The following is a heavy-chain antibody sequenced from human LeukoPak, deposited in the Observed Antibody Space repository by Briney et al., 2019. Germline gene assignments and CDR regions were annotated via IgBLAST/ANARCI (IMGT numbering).Heavy chain of an antibody. Sequence: GSLRLSCAASGFTFSSYAMSWIRQPPGKGLEWIGYIYYSGSTNYNPSLKSRVTISVDTSKNQFSLKLSSVTAADTAVYYCARAPTYYYDSSGYTHFDYWGQGTLVTVSS. J-gene: IGHJ4*02. V-gene: IGHV4-59*01. CDR1: GFTFSSYA. CDR2: IYYSGST. CDR3: ARAPTYYYDSSGYTHFDY. D-gene: IGHD3-22*01.